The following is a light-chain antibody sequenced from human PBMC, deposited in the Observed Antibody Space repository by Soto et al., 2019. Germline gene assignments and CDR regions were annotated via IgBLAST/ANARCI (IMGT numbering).Light chain of an antibody. J-gene: IGKJ1*01. CDR1: QSLQHSNGYNY. CDR3: MQALQTPA. V-gene: IGKV2-28*01. CDR2: LAS. Sequence: DIVMTQSPLSLPVTPGGPASISCRSSQSLQHSNGYNYLDWYVQKPGQSPQILIYLASNRASGVPERFSGSGSGTDFTLKISRVEAEDVGVYYCMQALQTPAFGQGTKVEIK.